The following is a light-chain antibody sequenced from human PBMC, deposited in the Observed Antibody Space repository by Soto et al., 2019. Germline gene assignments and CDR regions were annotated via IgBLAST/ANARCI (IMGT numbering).Light chain of an antibody. CDR1: SSDVGGYDY. V-gene: IGLV2-14*01. CDR3: SSYTTSSSYV. Sequence: LTQPASVSGSPGQSITMSCTGTSSDVGGYDYVSWYQQHPGEVPKLIIFEVSSRPAWISNRFSASKSGNTASLTISGLQAEDEADYYCSSYTTSSSYVFGTGTKSPS. CDR2: EVS. J-gene: IGLJ1*01.